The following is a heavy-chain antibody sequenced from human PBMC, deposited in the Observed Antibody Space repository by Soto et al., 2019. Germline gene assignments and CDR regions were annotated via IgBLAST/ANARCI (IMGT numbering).Heavy chain of an antibody. J-gene: IGHJ4*02. Sequence: SETLSLTCAVYGGSFSGYYWSWIRQPPGKGLEWIGEINHSGSTNYNPSLKSRVTISVDTSKNQFSLKLSSVTAADTAVYYCASPSTSWSYYFDYGGQGTRVTFPS. CDR3: ASPSTSWSYYFDY. D-gene: IGHD3-10*01. CDR1: GGSFSGYY. V-gene: IGHV4-34*01. CDR2: INHSGST.